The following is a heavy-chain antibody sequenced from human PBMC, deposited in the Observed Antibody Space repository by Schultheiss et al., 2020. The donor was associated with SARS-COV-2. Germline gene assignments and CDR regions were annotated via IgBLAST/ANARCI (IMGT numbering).Heavy chain of an antibody. V-gene: IGHV4-38-2*01. CDR3: ARGDDYYDSSGRFDY. Sequence: SETLSLTCAVSGYSISSGYYWGWIRQPPGKGLEWIGYIYYSGSTNYNPSLKSRVTISVDTSKNQFSLKLSSVTAADTAVYYCARGDDYYDSSGRFDYWGQGTLVTVSS. CDR1: GYSISSGYY. CDR2: IYYSGST. J-gene: IGHJ4*02. D-gene: IGHD3-22*01.